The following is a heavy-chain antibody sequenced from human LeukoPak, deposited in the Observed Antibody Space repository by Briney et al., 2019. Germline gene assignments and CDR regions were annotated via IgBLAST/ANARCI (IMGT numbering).Heavy chain of an antibody. J-gene: IGHJ4*02. CDR1: GGSISSYY. CDR2: IYYSGST. D-gene: IGHD3-16*01. CDR3: ARDLAVGGFDY. V-gene: IGHV4-59*01. Sequence: SETLSLTCTVSGGSISSYYWSWIRQPPGKGLEWIGYIYYSGSTNYNPSLKSRVTISVDTSKNQFSLKLSSVTAADTAVYYRARDLAVGGFDYWGQGTLVTVSS.